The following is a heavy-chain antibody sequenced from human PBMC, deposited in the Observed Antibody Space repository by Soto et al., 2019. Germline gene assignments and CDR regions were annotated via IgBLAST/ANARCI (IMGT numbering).Heavy chain of an antibody. CDR3: ARESAVAGNVSSYYYYYYMDV. V-gene: IGHV1-2*02. Sequence: ASVKVYCKASGYTFTGYYMHWVRQAPGQGLEWMGWINPNSGGTNYAQKFQGRVTITADKSTSTAYMELSSLRSEDTAVYYCARESAVAGNVSSYYYYYYMDVWGKGTTVTVSS. D-gene: IGHD6-19*01. CDR2: INPNSGGT. CDR1: GYTFTGYY. J-gene: IGHJ6*03.